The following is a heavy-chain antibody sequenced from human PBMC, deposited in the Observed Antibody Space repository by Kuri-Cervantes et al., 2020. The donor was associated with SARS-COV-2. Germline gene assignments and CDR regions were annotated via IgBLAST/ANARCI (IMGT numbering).Heavy chain of an antibody. D-gene: IGHD2-2*01. J-gene: IGHJ5*02. CDR2: ISYDGSNK. V-gene: IGHV3-30-3*01. CDR3: ARDHQLLGS. Sequence: GESLKISCAASGFTFSNYAMHWVRQAPGKGLEWVAVISYDGSNKYYADSVKGRFTISRDNSKNTLYLQMNSLRAEDTAVYYCARDHQLLGSWGQGTLVTVSS. CDR1: GFTFSNYA.